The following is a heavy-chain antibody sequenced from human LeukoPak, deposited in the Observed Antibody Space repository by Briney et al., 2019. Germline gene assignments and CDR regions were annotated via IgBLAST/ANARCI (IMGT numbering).Heavy chain of an antibody. V-gene: IGHV1-18*01. D-gene: IGHD2-15*01. CDR2: ISAHNGNT. CDR1: GYTFTSYG. J-gene: IGHJ4*02. Sequence: ASVKVSCKASGYTFTSYGISWVRQAPGQGLEWMGWISAHNGNTNYAQKLQGRVTMTTDTSTSTAYMELRSLRSDDTAVYYCARPRPYCSGGSCLDYWGQGTLVTVSS. CDR3: ARPRPYCSGGSCLDY.